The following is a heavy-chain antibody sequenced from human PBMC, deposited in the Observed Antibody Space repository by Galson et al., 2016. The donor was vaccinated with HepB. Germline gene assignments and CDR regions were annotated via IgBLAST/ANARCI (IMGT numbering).Heavy chain of an antibody. V-gene: IGHV3-23*01. CDR1: GLTFSSYA. CDR3: AKLGGSYDRGVDWDY. J-gene: IGHJ4*02. Sequence: SLRLSCAVSGLTFSSYAMSWVRQTPGKGLEWVSGISGSGTNTNYVDSVKGRFSISRDNSKNVLYLQMNSLRVEDTAVYHCAKLGGSYDRGVDWDYWGQGTLVTVSS. D-gene: IGHD1-26*01. CDR2: ISGSGTNT.